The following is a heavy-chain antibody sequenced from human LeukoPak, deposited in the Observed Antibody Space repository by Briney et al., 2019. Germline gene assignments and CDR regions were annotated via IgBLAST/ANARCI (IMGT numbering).Heavy chain of an antibody. Sequence: SGGSLRLSCAASGFTFSSYEMNWVRQAPGKGLEWVSYISSSGSTIYYADSVKGRFTISRDNAKNSLYLQMNSLRAEDTAVYYCARDPPRHDYYDSSGYYIWGQGTLVTVSS. CDR1: GFTFSSYE. CDR3: ARDPPRHDYYDSSGYYI. V-gene: IGHV3-48*03. D-gene: IGHD3-22*01. CDR2: ISSSGSTI. J-gene: IGHJ4*02.